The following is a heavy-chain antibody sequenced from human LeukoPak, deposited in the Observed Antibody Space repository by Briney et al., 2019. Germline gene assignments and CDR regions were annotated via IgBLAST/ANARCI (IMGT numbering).Heavy chain of an antibody. CDR3: ARERPTDRPRRDGYTPYRAFDI. V-gene: IGHV1-2*02. CDR2: INPNSGGT. Sequence: ASVKVSCKTSGYTFTDYYMHWVRQAPGQGLEWMGWINPNSGGTNYAQKLQGRVTMTTDTSTSTAYMELRSLRSDDTAVYYCARERPTDRPRRDGYTPYRAFDIWGQGTMVTVSS. CDR1: GYTFTDYY. D-gene: IGHD5-24*01. J-gene: IGHJ3*02.